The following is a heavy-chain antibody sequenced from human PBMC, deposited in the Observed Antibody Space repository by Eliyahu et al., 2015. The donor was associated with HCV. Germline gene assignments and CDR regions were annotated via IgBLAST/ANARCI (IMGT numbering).Heavy chain of an antibody. CDR3: ARDVYNSYMDY. V-gene: IGHV4-31*03. CDR1: GDSISSSGYY. J-gene: IGHJ4*02. D-gene: IGHD6-6*01. Sequence: QVQLQESGPGLVKPSQTLSLXCXVXGDSISSSGYYWSWIRQHPGKGLEWIGYIYYSGSTYYNPSLKSRVTISLDTSKNQFSLKLSSVTAADTAVYYCARDVYNSYMDYWGQGTLVTVSS. CDR2: IYYSGST.